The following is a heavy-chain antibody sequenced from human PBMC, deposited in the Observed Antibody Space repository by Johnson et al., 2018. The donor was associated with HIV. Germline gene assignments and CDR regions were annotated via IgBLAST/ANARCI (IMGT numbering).Heavy chain of an antibody. J-gene: IGHJ3*02. V-gene: IGHV3-30*03. Sequence: QVQLVESGGGVVQPGRSLRLSCAASGFTFSSYGMHWVRQAPGKGLAWVAVVSYDESNKYYADSVKGRFTISRDNSKNTLYLQMNSLRAEDTAVYYCARAGGSDAFDIWGQGTMVTVSS. CDR1: GFTFSSYG. CDR2: VSYDESNK. CDR3: ARAGGSDAFDI.